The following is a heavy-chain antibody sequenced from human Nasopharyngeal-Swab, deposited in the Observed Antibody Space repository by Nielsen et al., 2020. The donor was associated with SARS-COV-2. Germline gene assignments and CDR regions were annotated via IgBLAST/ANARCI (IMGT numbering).Heavy chain of an antibody. Sequence: GESLKISCTASGSTFSNEAMSWVRQAPGKGLEWVSHISVDGRSTYHADSVKGRFTISRDNSKNTLYLQMNSLRAEDTAVYFCAKDWRYGGGYWGQGTLVTVSS. CDR2: ISVDGRST. CDR3: AKDWRYGGGY. V-gene: IGHV3-23*01. D-gene: IGHD4/OR15-4a*01. CDR1: GSTFSNEA. J-gene: IGHJ4*02.